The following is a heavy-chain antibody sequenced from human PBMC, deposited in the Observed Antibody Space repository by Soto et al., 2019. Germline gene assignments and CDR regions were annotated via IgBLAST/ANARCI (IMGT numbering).Heavy chain of an antibody. V-gene: IGHV4-34*01. J-gene: IGHJ4*02. CDR2: INHSGST. CDR3: AGGWLRPYYFEY. CDR1: GGSFSGYY. Sequence: XETLSLTCAVDGGSFSGYYWSWIRQPPGKGLEWIGEINHSGSTNYNPSLKSRVTISVDTSKNQFSLKLSSVTAADTAVYYCAGGWLRPYYFEYWGQGTLVTVS. D-gene: IGHD5-12*01.